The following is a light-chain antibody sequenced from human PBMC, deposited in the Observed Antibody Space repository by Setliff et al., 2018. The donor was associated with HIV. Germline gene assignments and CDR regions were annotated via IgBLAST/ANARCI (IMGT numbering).Light chain of an antibody. CDR1: SSNIGSNT. CDR3: AAWDDSLNGYV. J-gene: IGLJ1*01. CDR2: RNN. V-gene: IGLV1-44*01. Sequence: QSVLTQPPSASGNPGQRVTISCSGSSSNIGSNTVNWYQQLPGTAPKLLIYRNNQRPSGVPDRFSGSKSGTSASLAISGLQSEDEADYYCAAWDDSLNGYVFGTGTKVTVL.